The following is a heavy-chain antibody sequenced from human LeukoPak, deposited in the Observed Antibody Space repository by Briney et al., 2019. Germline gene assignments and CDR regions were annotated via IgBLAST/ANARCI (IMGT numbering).Heavy chain of an antibody. V-gene: IGHV3-9*01. J-gene: IGHJ4*02. CDR3: AKALYSSSCLDY. CDR2: ISWNSGSI. D-gene: IGHD6-13*01. Sequence: PGGSLRLSCADSGFTFSSYWMTWVRQAPGKGLEWVSGISWNSGSIGYADSVKGRFTISRDNAKNSLYLQMNSLRAEDTALYYCAKALYSSSCLDYWGQGTLVTVSS. CDR1: GFTFSSYW.